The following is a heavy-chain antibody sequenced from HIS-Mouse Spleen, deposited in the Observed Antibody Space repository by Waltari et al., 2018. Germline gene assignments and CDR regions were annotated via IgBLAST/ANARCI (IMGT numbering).Heavy chain of an antibody. Sequence: EVQLVESGGGLVQPGGSLRLSCAASGFTFSSYWISWVRQAPGKGREGVANIKQDGSEKDYVDSVKGRFTISRDNAKNSLYLQMNSLRAEDTAVYYCARLTYYFDYWGQGTLVTVSS. V-gene: IGHV3-7*01. J-gene: IGHJ4*02. D-gene: IGHD3-9*01. CDR1: GFTFSSYW. CDR3: ARLTYYFDY. CDR2: IKQDGSEK.